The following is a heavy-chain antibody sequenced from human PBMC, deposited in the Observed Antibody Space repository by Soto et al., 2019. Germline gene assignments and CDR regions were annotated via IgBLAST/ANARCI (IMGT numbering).Heavy chain of an antibody. V-gene: IGHV1-3*01. CDR3: ARVGTSSLRYGMDV. D-gene: IGHD2-2*01. CDR2: INAGNGNT. Sequence: ASVKVSCKASGYTFTSYAMHWVRQAPGQRLEWMGWINAGNGNTKYSQKFQGRVTITRDTSASTAYMELSSLRSEDTAVYYCARVGTSSLRYGMDVWGQGTTVTVSS. J-gene: IGHJ6*02. CDR1: GYTFTSYA.